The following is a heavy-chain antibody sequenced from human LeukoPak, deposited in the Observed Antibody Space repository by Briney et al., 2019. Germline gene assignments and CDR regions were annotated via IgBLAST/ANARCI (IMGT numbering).Heavy chain of an antibody. CDR3: AKDLGGAGGYYFGY. D-gene: IGHD3-16*01. CDR1: GFTFSSYA. CDR2: ISGSGGYT. V-gene: IGHV3-23*01. Sequence: PGGSLRLSCAASGFTFSSYAMSWVRQAPGKGLEWVSGISGSGGYTYYADSVKGRFTISRDNSKNTLYLQMNSLRAEDTAVYYCAKDLGGAGGYYFGYWGQGTLVTVSS. J-gene: IGHJ4*02.